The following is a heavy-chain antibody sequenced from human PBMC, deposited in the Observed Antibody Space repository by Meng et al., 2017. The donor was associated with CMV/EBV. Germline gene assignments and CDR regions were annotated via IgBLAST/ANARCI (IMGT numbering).Heavy chain of an antibody. J-gene: IGHJ6*02. CDR1: GYSFTSYW. CDR3: ARTAVPPYYYDSSGYSMDV. D-gene: IGHD3-22*01. V-gene: IGHV1-46*01. CDR2: ISPSGGST. Sequence: ASVKVSCKGSGYSFTSYWIGWVRQMPGKGLEWMGIISPSGGSTSYAQKFQGRVTMTRDTSTSTVYMELSSLRSEDTAVYYCARTAVPPYYYDSSGYSMDVWGQGTTVTVSS.